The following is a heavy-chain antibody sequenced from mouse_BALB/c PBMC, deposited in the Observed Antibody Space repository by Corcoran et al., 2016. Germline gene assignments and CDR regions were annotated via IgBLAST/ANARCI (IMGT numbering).Heavy chain of an antibody. V-gene: IGHV1S136*01. CDR3: AKYRSYALDY. CDR2: INPYNDGT. J-gene: IGHJ4*01. D-gene: IGHD2-14*01. CDR1: GYTFTSYV. Sequence: EVQLQQSGPELVKPGASVTMSCRASGYTFTSYVMHWVKQKPEQGLEWIGYINPYNDGTKYNEKFKGKVTLTSDKSSSTAYMELSSLTSEDSAVYYCAKYRSYALDYWGQGTSVTVSS.